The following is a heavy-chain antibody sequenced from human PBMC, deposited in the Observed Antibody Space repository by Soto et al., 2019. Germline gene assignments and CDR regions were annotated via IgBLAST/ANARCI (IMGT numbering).Heavy chain of an antibody. CDR2: IRGSDGNT. D-gene: IGHD4-17*01. Sequence: EVQLLESGGGLVQPGGSLRLSCAASGFTFSSYALSWVRQAPGKGLEWVAAIRGSDGNTNYADSVKGRFTISRDISKNTRYLHRNSLRTEAAPVYYCAQAYGDDPYWYFALWGRGTLVTVSA. J-gene: IGHJ2*01. CDR3: AQAYGDDPYWYFAL. V-gene: IGHV3-23*01. CDR1: GFTFSSYA.